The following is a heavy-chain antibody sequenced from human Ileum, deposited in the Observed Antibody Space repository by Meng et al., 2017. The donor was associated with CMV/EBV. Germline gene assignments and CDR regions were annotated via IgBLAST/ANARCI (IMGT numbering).Heavy chain of an antibody. V-gene: IGHV1-2*02. CDR1: YTFTGYY. D-gene: IGHD2-2*01. CDR3: ARGPQYGIVVVPAGAFDP. Sequence: YTFTGYYMHWVRQDPGQGLEWMGWINPNSGGTNYAQKFQGRVTMTRDTSISTAYMELSRLRSDDTAVYYCARGPQYGIVVVPAGAFDPWGQGTLVTVSS. CDR2: INPNSGGT. J-gene: IGHJ5*02.